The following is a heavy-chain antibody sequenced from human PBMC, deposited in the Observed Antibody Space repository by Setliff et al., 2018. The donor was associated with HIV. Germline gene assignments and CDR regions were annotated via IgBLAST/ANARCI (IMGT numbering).Heavy chain of an antibody. V-gene: IGHV1-2*02. CDR2: INPNSGGT. CDR3: ARDKLEETTESLWGPMKNDAFDI. CDR1: GYTFTDYY. D-gene: IGHD2-21*01. Sequence: GASVMVSCKASGYTFTDYYMHWVRQAPGQGLEWMGWINPNSGGTKYAQTFQGRVTVTRDTSINTAYMDLSRLRSDDTAVYYCARDKLEETTESLWGPMKNDAFDIWGPGTLVTVSS. J-gene: IGHJ3*02.